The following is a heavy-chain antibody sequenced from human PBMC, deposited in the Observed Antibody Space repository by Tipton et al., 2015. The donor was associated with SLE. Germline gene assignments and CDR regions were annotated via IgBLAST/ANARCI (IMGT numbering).Heavy chain of an antibody. V-gene: IGHV4-59*11. CDR1: GGSISSHY. CDR3: AREAMVVVGPNAFDI. J-gene: IGHJ3*02. D-gene: IGHD3-22*01. CDR2: IYYSGST. Sequence: PGLVKPSETLSLTCTVSGGSISSHYWSWIRQPPGKGLEWVGYIYYSGSTNYNPSLKSRVTISVDTSKNQFSLKLSSVTAADTAVYYCAREAMVVVGPNAFDIWGQGTMVTVSS.